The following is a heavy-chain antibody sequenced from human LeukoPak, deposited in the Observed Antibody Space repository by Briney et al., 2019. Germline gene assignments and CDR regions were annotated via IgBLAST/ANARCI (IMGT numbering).Heavy chain of an antibody. V-gene: IGHV1-2*02. J-gene: IGHJ3*02. D-gene: IGHD5-18*01. Sequence: ASVKVSCKASGYTFTGYYMHWVRQAPGQGLEWMGWINPNSGGTNYAQKFQGRVTMTRDTSISTAYMELGRLRSDDTAVYYCARGNVDTDDAFDIWGQGTMVTVSS. CDR2: INPNSGGT. CDR3: ARGNVDTDDAFDI. CDR1: GYTFTGYY.